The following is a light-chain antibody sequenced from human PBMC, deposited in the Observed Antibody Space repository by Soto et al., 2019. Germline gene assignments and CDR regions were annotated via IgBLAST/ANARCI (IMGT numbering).Light chain of an antibody. CDR2: KAS. CDR1: QSISTY. J-gene: IGKJ1*01. CDR3: KQYNSYSWT. V-gene: IGKV1-5*03. Sequence: DIQMTQSPSTLSASVGDRVAITCRASQSISTYFSWYQQNTWSAPKILIYKASSLESGVPSSFRGSGSGAEFTLTISSWKPYDFATYYCKQYNSYSWTFGQGSEVDI.